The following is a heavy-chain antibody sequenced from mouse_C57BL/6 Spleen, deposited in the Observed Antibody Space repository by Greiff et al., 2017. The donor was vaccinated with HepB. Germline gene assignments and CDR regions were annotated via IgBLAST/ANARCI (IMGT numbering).Heavy chain of an antibody. Sequence: VQLQQSGAELVRPGASVTLSCKASGYTFTDYEMHWVKQTPVHGLEWIGAIDPETGGPAYNQKFKGKAILTADKSSSTAYMERRSLTSEDSAVYYCTRNYGYWGQGTTLTVSS. D-gene: IGHD1-1*01. CDR1: GYTFTDYE. CDR2: IDPETGGP. J-gene: IGHJ2*01. CDR3: TRNYGY. V-gene: IGHV1-15*01.